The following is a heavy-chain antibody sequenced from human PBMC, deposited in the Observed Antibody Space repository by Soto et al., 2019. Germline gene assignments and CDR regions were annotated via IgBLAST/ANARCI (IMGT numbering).Heavy chain of an antibody. CDR1: GGSFSGHS. D-gene: IGHD3-22*01. CDR3: STIAYDTNGYYRFDP. J-gene: IGHJ5*01. V-gene: IGHV4-34*01. CDR2: INHSGRV. Sequence: SETLSLTCAVCGGSFSGHSWTWIRQSPGKGLEWIGDINHSGRVNYSPSLKSRVTISLDTSKNQFSLTLSAVTAADTAMYYCSTIAYDTNGYYRFDPWGKGTRVIVST.